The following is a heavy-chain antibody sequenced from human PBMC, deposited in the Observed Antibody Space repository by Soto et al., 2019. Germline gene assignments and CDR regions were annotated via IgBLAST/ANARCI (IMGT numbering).Heavy chain of an antibody. CDR3: AKGGTISGVAPQYYGMDV. V-gene: IGHV3-23*01. J-gene: IGHJ6*02. Sequence: GGSLRLSCAASGFTFSSYAMSWVRQAPGKGLEWVSAISGSGGSTYYADSVKGRLTISRDNSKNTLYLQMNSLRAEDTAVYYCAKGGTISGVAPQYYGMDVWGQGTTVTVSS. D-gene: IGHD3-3*01. CDR2: ISGSGGST. CDR1: GFTFSSYA.